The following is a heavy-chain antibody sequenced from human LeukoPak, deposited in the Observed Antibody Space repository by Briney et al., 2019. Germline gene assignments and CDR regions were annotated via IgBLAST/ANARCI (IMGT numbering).Heavy chain of an antibody. CDR3: AKDVRYDYGMDV. CDR2: INSDGSST. D-gene: IGHD2-8*01. J-gene: IGHJ6*02. CDR1: GFTFSSYW. Sequence: GGSLRLSCAASGFTFSSYWMHWVRQAPGKGLVWVSRINSDGSSTSYADSVKGRFTISRDNSKNTLYLQMNSLRAEDTAVYYCAKDVRYDYGMDVWGQGTTVTVSS. V-gene: IGHV3-74*01.